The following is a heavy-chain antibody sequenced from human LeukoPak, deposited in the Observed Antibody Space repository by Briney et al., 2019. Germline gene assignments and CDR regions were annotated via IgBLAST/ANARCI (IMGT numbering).Heavy chain of an antibody. D-gene: IGHD6-13*01. J-gene: IGHJ4*02. Sequence: GASVKVSCKASGYTFTSYYMHWVRQAPGQGLEWMGIINPSGGSTSYAQKFQGRVTMTRDTSTSTVYMELSSLRSEDTAVYYCARHTLPGIAAAGTDYWGQGTLVTVSS. CDR3: ARHTLPGIAAAGTDY. CDR1: GYTFTSYY. V-gene: IGHV1-46*01. CDR2: INPSGGST.